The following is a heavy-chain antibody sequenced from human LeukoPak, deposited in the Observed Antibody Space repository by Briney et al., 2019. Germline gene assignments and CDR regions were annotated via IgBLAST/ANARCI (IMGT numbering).Heavy chain of an antibody. J-gene: IGHJ4*02. CDR3: ARLRFDFWSGYTHPYFDY. D-gene: IGHD3-3*01. CDR2: IYTSGST. Sequence: PSETLSLTCTVSGGSISSYYWSWIRQPAGKGLEWIGRIYTSGSTNYNPSLKSRVTISVDTSKIQFSLKLSSVAATDTAVYFCARLRFDFWSGYTHPYFDYWGQGTLVTVPS. CDR1: GGSISSYY. V-gene: IGHV4-4*07.